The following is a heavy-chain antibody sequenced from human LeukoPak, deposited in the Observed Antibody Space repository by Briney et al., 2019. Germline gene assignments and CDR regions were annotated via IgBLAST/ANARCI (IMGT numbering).Heavy chain of an antibody. CDR1: GGSISSYY. Sequence: SETLSLTCTVSGGSISSYYWSWLRQPPGKGLEWIGYIYYSGSTNYNPSPKSRVTISVDTSKNQFSLKLSSVTAADTAVYYCARALGVGYDDYWGQGTLVTVSS. CDR3: ARALGVGYDDY. J-gene: IGHJ4*02. CDR2: IYYSGST. V-gene: IGHV4-59*01. D-gene: IGHD3-16*01.